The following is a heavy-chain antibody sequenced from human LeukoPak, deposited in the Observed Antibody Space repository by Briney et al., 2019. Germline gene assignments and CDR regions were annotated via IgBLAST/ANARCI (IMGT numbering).Heavy chain of an antibody. CDR1: GGSFSGYY. CDR3: ARGRYVTTRGGAVAGFLDY. V-gene: IGHV4-34*01. Sequence: SETLSLTCALYGGSFSGYYWSWIRRPPGKGLEWIGEINHSGSTNYNPSLKSRVTISVDTSKNQFSLKMSSVTAADTAVYYCARGRYVTTRGGAVAGFLDYWGQGTLVTVST. D-gene: IGHD6-19*01. CDR2: INHSGST. J-gene: IGHJ4*02.